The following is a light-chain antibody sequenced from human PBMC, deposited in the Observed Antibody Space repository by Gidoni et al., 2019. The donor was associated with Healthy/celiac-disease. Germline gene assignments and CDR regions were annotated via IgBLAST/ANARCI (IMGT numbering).Light chain of an antibody. CDR1: KLGDKY. CDR2: QDS. V-gene: IGLV3-1*01. CDR3: QAWDSSTAEEV. J-gene: IGLJ2*01. Sequence: SYELTQPPSVSVSPGQTASITCSGDKLGDKYACWYQQKQGQSPVLVIYQDSKRPSGIPERFSGSNSGNTATLTISGTQAMDEADYYCQAWDSSTAEEVFGGGTKLTVL.